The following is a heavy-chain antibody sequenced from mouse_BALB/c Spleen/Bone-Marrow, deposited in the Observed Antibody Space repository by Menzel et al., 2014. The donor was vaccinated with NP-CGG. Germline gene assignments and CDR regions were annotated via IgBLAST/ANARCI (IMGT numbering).Heavy chain of an antibody. CDR3: ARDINYDIYWYFDV. D-gene: IGHD2-4*01. V-gene: IGHV7-3*02. CDR1: GFTFTDYY. CDR2: IRNKAKGYTT. J-gene: IGHJ1*01. Sequence: VQLQQSGGGLVQPGGPLRLSCAPSGFTFTDYYMSWVRQPPGKALEWLGFIRNKAKGYTTEYSASVKGRFTISRDNSQSILYLQMNTLRAEDSATYYCARDINYDIYWYFDVWGAGTTVTVSS.